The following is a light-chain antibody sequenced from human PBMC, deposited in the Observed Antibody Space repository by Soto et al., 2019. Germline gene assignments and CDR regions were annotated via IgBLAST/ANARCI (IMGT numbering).Light chain of an antibody. V-gene: IGKV3-15*01. CDR1: QTVRNN. CDR2: GAS. CDR3: QQYNNSIT. Sequence: EIVLTEDQGTVSLSPGARATHSRRASQTVRNNYLAWYQQKPGQAPRLRIYGASTRATGIPARLSGSGSGTEFTLTISSLQSEDFAVYCCQQYNNSITFGQGTRLEI. J-gene: IGKJ5*01.